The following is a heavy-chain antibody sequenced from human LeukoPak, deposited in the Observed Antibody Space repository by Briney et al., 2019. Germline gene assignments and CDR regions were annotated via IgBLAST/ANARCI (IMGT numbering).Heavy chain of an antibody. Sequence: GGSLRLSCAASGFTFSTYGMHWVRQAPGKGLEWVAFIRYDGSNKYYADSVKGRFTISRDNSKNTLYLQMNSLRAEDTAVYYCAKDRLVHYGSGSYKDYWGQGTLVTVSS. V-gene: IGHV3-30*02. D-gene: IGHD3-10*01. J-gene: IGHJ4*02. CDR3: AKDRLVHYGSGSYKDY. CDR1: GFTFSTYG. CDR2: IRYDGSNK.